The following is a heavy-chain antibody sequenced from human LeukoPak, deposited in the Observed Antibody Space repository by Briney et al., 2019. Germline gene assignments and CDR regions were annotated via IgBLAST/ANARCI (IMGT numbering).Heavy chain of an antibody. D-gene: IGHD4-17*01. V-gene: IGHV3-30*18. CDR3: AKDQYGDYDYYYYGMDV. CDR2: ISYDGSNK. CDR1: GFTFSSYG. Sequence: GRSLRLSCAASGFTFSSYGMHWVRQAPGKGLEWVAVISYDGSNKYYADSVKGRFTISRDNSKNTLCLQMNSLRAEDTAVYYCAKDQYGDYDYYYYGMDVWGQGTTVTVSS. J-gene: IGHJ6*02.